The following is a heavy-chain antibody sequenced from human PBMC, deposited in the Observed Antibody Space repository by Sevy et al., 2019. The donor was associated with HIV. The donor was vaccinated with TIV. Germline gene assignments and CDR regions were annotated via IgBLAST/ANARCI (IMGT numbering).Heavy chain of an antibody. CDR3: AKGGGIAAGLPYYYGMDV. CDR1: GFTFSNYA. Sequence: GGSLRLSCAASGFTFSNYAMSWVRQAPGKGLEWVSGVGSGGSTYYADSLKGRFTISRDNSKNTLYLQMNSLRAEDTAVYYCAKGGGIAAGLPYYYGMDVWGQGTTVTVSS. V-gene: IGHV3-23*01. CDR2: VGSGGST. D-gene: IGHD6-6*01. J-gene: IGHJ6*02.